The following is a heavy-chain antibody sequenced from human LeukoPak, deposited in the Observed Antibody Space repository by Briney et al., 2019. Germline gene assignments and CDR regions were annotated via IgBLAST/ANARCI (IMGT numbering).Heavy chain of an antibody. CDR3: ARDLYCSGGSCYFDY. Sequence: ASVKVSCKASGYTFTSYGISWVRQAPGQGLEWMGWISAYNGNTNYAQKLQGRVTMTTDTSTSTAYMELRSLRSDDTAVYYYARDLYCSGGSCYFDYWGQGTLVTVSS. CDR1: GYTFTSYG. V-gene: IGHV1-18*01. J-gene: IGHJ4*02. CDR2: ISAYNGNT. D-gene: IGHD2-15*01.